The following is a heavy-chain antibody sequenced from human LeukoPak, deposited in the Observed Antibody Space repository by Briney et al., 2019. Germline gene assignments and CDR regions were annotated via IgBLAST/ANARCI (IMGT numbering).Heavy chain of an antibody. D-gene: IGHD3-22*01. V-gene: IGHV1-3*03. CDR2: VNADNSNT. CDR1: GLPFSSYA. J-gene: IGHJ4*02. Sequence: ASVKVSCKASGLPFSSYAIHWVRQAPGQRLEWMGWVNADNSNTKYSQEFRGRVTITRDTSASTAYMGLNSLRSEDMAVYYCAVGDYYYDTRFDYWGQGTLVTVSS. CDR3: AVGDYYYDTRFDY.